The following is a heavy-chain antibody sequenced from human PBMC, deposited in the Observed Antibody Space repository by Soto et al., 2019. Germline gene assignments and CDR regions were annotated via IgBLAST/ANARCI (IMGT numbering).Heavy chain of an antibody. CDR2: LYPGPGT. D-gene: IGHD2-21*01. CDR1: GFSVSTNF. V-gene: IGHV3-66*04. Sequence: EEQLVESGGGLVRPGGSLRLSCAVSGFSVSTNFMNWVRQAPGREPQWVAVLYPGPGTYYADSVQGRFIISRDDSTNTLFLHLTNMRAEDTAVYYCARQCDGDCSKAFPLRGQGTMVTVSS. CDR3: ARQCDGDCSKAFPL. J-gene: IGHJ3*01.